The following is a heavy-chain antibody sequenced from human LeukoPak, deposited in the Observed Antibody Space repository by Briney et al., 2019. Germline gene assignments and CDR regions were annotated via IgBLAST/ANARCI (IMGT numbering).Heavy chain of an antibody. D-gene: IGHD6-13*01. J-gene: IGHJ6*02. CDR3: ARDQQPIAAAAIGDYYYGMDV. CDR1: GGTFSSYA. CDR2: IIPILGIA. V-gene: IGHV1-69*04. Sequence: SVKVSCKASGGTFSSYAISWVRQAPGQGLEWMGRIIPILGIANYAQKFRGRVTITADKSTSTAYMELSSQRSEDTAVYYCARDQQPIAAAAIGDYYYGMDVWGQGTTVTVSS.